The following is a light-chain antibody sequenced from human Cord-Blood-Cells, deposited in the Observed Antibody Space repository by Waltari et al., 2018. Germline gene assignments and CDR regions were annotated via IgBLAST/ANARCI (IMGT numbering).Light chain of an antibody. V-gene: IGKV1-39*01. Sequence: DIQMTQSPSSLSASVGDRVTLTCRASQSISSYLNGYQQKPGKAPKLLIYAESSLQSGVPSRFSGSGSGTDFTLTISSLQPEDFATYYCQQSYSTPLTFGGGTKVEIK. J-gene: IGKJ4*01. CDR3: QQSYSTPLT. CDR2: AES. CDR1: QSISSY.